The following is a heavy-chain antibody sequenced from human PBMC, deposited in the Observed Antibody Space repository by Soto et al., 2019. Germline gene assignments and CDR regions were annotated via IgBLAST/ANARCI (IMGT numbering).Heavy chain of an antibody. CDR1: GYTFSKYW. Sequence: GESLKISCKGSGYTFSKYWIGGVRQTPGKGLEWMGMIYPGDYDARYSPYFEGQVTFSVDKSINTAYLQWNSLKASDPAMYYCARQGGEYNTMSDYWGQGTLVTVSS. V-gene: IGHV5-51*01. D-gene: IGHD3-10*01. CDR3: ARQGGEYNTMSDY. CDR2: IYPGDYDA. J-gene: IGHJ4*02.